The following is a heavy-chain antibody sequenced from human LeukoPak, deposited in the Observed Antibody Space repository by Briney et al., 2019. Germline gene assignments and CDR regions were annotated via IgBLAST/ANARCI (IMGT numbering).Heavy chain of an antibody. J-gene: IGHJ4*02. D-gene: IGHD2-21*01. CDR2: ISYDGSNK. Sequence: PGGSLRLSCAASGFTFSSYGMHWVRQAPGTGLEWVAVISYDGSNKYYADSVKGRFTISRDNSKNTLYLQMNSLRAEDTAVYYCVKDLGGGHDYWGQGTLVTVSS. V-gene: IGHV3-30*18. CDR1: GFTFSSYG. CDR3: VKDLGGGHDY.